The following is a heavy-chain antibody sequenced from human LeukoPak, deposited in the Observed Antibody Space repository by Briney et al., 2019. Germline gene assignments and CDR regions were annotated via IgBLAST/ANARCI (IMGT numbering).Heavy chain of an antibody. V-gene: IGHV3-49*03. J-gene: IGHJ4*02. CDR2: FGSKAYGGTT. Sequence: PGGPRRLSCTASGLTFGDYAMSGFRKVPGKGRGWEGFFGSKAYGGTTEYAASVKGRFTISRDDSKSIAYLQMNSLKTEDTAVYYCTRVDGIVGAINVLYFDYWGQGTLVTVSS. D-gene: IGHD1-26*01. CDR1: GLTFGDYA. CDR3: TRVDGIVGAINVLYFDY.